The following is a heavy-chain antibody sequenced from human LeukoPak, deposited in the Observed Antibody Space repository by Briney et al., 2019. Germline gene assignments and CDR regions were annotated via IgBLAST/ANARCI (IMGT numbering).Heavy chain of an antibody. D-gene: IGHD3-22*01. J-gene: IGHJ5*02. CDR1: GYTFTGYY. CDR3: ARDFYDSSAYGASDWFDP. CDR2: IDPNSGGT. Sequence: ASVKVSCKASGYTFTGYYMHWVRQAPGQGLEWMGRIDPNSGGTHYAQKFHGRVTMTRDTSVSTAYMELSRLRSDDTAVYHCARDFYDSSAYGASDWFDPWGQGTLVTVSS. V-gene: IGHV1-2*06.